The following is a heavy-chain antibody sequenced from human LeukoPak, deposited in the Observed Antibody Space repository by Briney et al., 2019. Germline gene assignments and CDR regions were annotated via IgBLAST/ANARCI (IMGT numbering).Heavy chain of an antibody. V-gene: IGHV3-23*01. J-gene: IGHJ4*02. CDR3: AKPDYGDSYYFDY. CDR2: ISGSGGST. D-gene: IGHD4-17*01. Sequence: GGSLRLSCAASGFTFSSYAMSWVRQGPGKGLEWVSAISGSGGSTYYADSVKGRFTISRDNSKNTLYLQMNSLRAEDTAVYYCAKPDYGDSYYFDYWGQGTLVTVSS. CDR1: GFTFSSYA.